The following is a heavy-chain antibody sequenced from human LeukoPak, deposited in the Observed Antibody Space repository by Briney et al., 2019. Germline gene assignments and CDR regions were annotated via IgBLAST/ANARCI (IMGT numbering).Heavy chain of an antibody. J-gene: IGHJ4*02. D-gene: IGHD2-15*01. CDR2: VYYSGST. Sequence: PSETLSLTCTVSGGSISSYYWSWIRQPPGKGLEWIGYVYYSGSTNYNPSLTSRVTISVDTSKNQFSLKLTSVTAADTAVYYCARVFSSYYFDYWGQGTLVTVSS. V-gene: IGHV4-59*01. CDR3: ARVFSSYYFDY. CDR1: GGSISSYY.